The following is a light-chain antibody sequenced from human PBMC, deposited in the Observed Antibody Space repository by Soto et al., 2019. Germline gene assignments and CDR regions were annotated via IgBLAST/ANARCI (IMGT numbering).Light chain of an antibody. V-gene: IGKV3-20*01. Sequence: ETVLTQSPGTLSLSPGERAILSCRASQSVSNNYLGWYQQKPGQAPRLLIYGASSRATGIPDRFSGSGSGTDFTLTISRLEPEDFAVYYCQQYSSPPFTFGPGTKVYIK. CDR2: GAS. CDR3: QQYSSPPFT. J-gene: IGKJ3*01. CDR1: QSVSNNY.